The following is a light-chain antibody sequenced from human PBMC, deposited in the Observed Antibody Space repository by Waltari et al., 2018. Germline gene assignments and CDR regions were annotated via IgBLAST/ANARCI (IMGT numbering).Light chain of an antibody. CDR1: QSVFHSSNSKSY. CDR2: WAS. Sequence: DIVMTQSPDSLAVSLGERATFNCTSSQSVFHSSNSKSYSAWYQQKPGQPPKMIIYWASNRESGVPDRFSGSGSGTDFTLTISSLQAEDVAVYYCQQYFDSLSFGQGTKLEIK. V-gene: IGKV4-1*01. CDR3: QQYFDSLS. J-gene: IGKJ2*01.